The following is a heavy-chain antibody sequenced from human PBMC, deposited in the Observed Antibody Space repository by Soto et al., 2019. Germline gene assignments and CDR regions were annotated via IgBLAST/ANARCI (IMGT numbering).Heavy chain of an antibody. Sequence: SETLSLTCTVSGGSISSGDYYWSWIRQPPGKGLEWIGYIYYSGSTYYNPSLKSRVTISVDTSKNQFSLKLSSVTAADTVVYYCARAPTWGSYRPIDYWGQGTLVTVSS. CDR3: ARAPTWGSYRPIDY. CDR2: IYYSGST. D-gene: IGHD3-16*02. V-gene: IGHV4-30-4*01. CDR1: GGSISSGDYY. J-gene: IGHJ4*02.